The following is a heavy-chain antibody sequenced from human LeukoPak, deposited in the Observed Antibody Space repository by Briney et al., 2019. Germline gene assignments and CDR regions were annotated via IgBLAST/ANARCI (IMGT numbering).Heavy chain of an antibody. Sequence: SESLSLTCTVSGGSISAYYWNWIRQPAGKGLEWIGRIYTSGSANYNSSLKSRVTMSVDTSKNQFSLRLSSVTAADTAVYYCARGHYYDFWSGYYQGWFDPWGQGTLVTVSS. CDR3: ARGHYYDFWSGYYQGWFDP. CDR1: GGSISAYY. J-gene: IGHJ5*02. V-gene: IGHV4-4*07. D-gene: IGHD3-3*01. CDR2: IYTSGSA.